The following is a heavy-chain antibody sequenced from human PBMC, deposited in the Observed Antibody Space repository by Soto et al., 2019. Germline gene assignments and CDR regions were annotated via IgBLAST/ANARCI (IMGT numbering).Heavy chain of an antibody. CDR2: IYYSGST. V-gene: IGHV4-59*08. CDR3: ARHGPIAAAGTVFDY. D-gene: IGHD6-13*01. J-gene: IGHJ4*02. CDR1: GGSISSYY. Sequence: SETLSFTCTVSGGSISSYYWSWIRQPPGKGLEWIGYIYYSGSTNYNPSLKSRVTISVDTSKNQFSLKLSSVTAADTAVYYCARHGPIAAAGTVFDYWGQGTLVTVSS.